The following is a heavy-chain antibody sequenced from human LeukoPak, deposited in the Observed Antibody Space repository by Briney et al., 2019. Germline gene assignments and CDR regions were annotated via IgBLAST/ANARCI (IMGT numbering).Heavy chain of an antibody. J-gene: IGHJ4*02. CDR2: ISSSGRTV. CDR1: EFSLSSYS. Sequence: PGGSLRLSCAASEFSLSSYSMDWFRQTPGKGLEWISYISSSGRTVYYADSVEGRFTVSRDNAKNALYLEMNDLRAEDTAVYYCVKGRSGTLYYFDYWGQGTLVTVSS. V-gene: IGHV3-48*01. D-gene: IGHD3-10*01. CDR3: VKGRSGTLYYFDY.